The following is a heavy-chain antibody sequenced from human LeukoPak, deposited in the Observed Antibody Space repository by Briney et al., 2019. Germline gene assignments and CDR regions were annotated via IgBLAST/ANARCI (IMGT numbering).Heavy chain of an antibody. CDR1: GFTFSSYG. V-gene: IGHV3-33*06. CDR3: AKKYCSGGSCYSDASFDY. CDR2: IWYDGSNK. J-gene: IGHJ4*02. Sequence: GGSLRLSCAASGFTFSSYGMHWVRQAPGKGLEWVAVIWYDGSNKYYADSVKGRFTISRDNSKNTLYLQMNSLRAEDTAVYYCAKKYCSGGSCYSDASFDYWGQGTLVTVSS. D-gene: IGHD2-15*01.